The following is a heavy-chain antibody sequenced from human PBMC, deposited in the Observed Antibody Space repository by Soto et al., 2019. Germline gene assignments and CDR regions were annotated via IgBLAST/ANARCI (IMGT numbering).Heavy chain of an antibody. V-gene: IGHV4-4*02. J-gene: IGHJ6*02. CDR2: IHHSETT. D-gene: IGHD3-22*01. CDR3: ARTWYHASTGYYHFAV. CDR1: AAPMTSDRC. Sequence: SEALCDRCRGSAAPMTSDRCCVWLHRSPGKGLEWIGEIHHSETTNYNPSLNSRVSISVDKSKNQFSLKLNSVNAADTADYYCARTWYHASTGYYHFAVWGRGPTVT.